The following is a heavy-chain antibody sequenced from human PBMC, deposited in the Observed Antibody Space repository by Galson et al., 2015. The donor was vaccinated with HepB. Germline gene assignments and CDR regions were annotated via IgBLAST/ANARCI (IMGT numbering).Heavy chain of an antibody. V-gene: IGHV3-30*04. CDR2: ISYDGSNK. CDR3: ARDRLVATTYYFDY. CDR1: GFTFSSYA. D-gene: IGHD5-12*01. J-gene: IGHJ4*02. Sequence: SLRLSCAASGFTFSSYAMHWVRQAPGKGLEWVAVISYDGSNKYYADSVKGRFTISRDNAKNSLYLQMNSLRAEDTAVYYCARDRLVATTYYFDYWGQGTLVTVSS.